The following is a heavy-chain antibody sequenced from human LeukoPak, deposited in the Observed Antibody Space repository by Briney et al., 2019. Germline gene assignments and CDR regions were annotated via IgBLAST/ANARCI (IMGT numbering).Heavy chain of an antibody. CDR2: IYYSGST. CDR1: GGSISSYY. J-gene: IGHJ4*02. D-gene: IGHD4-17*01. V-gene: IGHV4-59*01. CDR3: VRSLAYGDSDY. Sequence: SETLSLTCTVSGGSISSYYWSWIRQPPGKGLQWIGYIYYSGSTNYNPSLKSRVTISVDTSKNQFSLRLTSVTAADTAVYYCVRSLAYGDSDYWGQGTLVTVSS.